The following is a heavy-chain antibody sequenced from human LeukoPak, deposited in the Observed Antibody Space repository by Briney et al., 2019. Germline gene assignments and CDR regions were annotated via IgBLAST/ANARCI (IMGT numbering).Heavy chain of an antibody. CDR3: ARVAGYCSGGSCYSVGILDY. CDR1: GGSISSGGYY. CDR2: IYYSGST. D-gene: IGHD2-15*01. V-gene: IGHV4-31*03. Sequence: PSETLSLTCTVSGGSISSGGYYWSWIRQHPGKGLEWIGYIYYSGSTYYNPSLKSRVTISVDTSKNQFSLKLSSVTAADTAVYYCARVAGYCSGGSCYSVGILDYWGQGTLVTVSS. J-gene: IGHJ4*02.